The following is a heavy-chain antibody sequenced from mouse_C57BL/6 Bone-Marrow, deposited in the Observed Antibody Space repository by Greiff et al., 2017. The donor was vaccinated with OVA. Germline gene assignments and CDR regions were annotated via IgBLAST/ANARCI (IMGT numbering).Heavy chain of an antibody. Sequence: KLVESGGGLVKPGGSLKLSCAASGFTFSSYAMSWVRQTPEKRLEWVATISDGGSYTYYPDNVKGRFTISRDNAKNNLYLQMSHLKSEDTAMYYCARDRIYYDYDGYFDVWGTGTTVTVSS. J-gene: IGHJ1*03. V-gene: IGHV5-4*01. CDR1: GFTFSSYA. CDR3: ARDRIYYDYDGYFDV. D-gene: IGHD2-4*01. CDR2: ISDGGSYT.